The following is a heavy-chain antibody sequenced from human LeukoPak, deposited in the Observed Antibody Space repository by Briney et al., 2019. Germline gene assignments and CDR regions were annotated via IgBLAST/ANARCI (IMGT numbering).Heavy chain of an antibody. CDR3: AREELGYCSSTSCYPYFQH. Sequence: APVKVSCKASGYTFTGYYMHWVRQAPGQGLEWMGWINPNSGGTNYAQKFQGRVTITRGTSISTAYMELSRLRSDDTAVYYCAREELGYCSSTSCYPYFQHWGQGTLVTVSS. V-gene: IGHV1-2*02. J-gene: IGHJ1*01. D-gene: IGHD2-2*01. CDR2: INPNSGGT. CDR1: GYTFTGYY.